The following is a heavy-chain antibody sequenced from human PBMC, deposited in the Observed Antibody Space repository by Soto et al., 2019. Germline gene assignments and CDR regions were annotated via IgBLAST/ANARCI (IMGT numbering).Heavy chain of an antibody. V-gene: IGHV1-18*01. CDR2: IITYNAYT. D-gene: IGHD3-16*01. CDR1: CYTFTNYG. CDR3: ARVLISERAYDY. Sequence: SVNVSCKTSCYTFTNYGLTWVRPAPLQVLEWVGWIITYNAYTFYTNYAQKFHCRVTITSDTSTNTAYMELRSLRSDDRAIYYCARVLISERAYDYWGQGTLVTVSS. J-gene: IGHJ4*02.